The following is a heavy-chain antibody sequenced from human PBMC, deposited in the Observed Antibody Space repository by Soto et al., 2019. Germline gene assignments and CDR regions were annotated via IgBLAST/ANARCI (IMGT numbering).Heavy chain of an antibody. CDR2: IGGSNTDT. V-gene: IGHV3-23*01. CDR3: ANLGLPYNGKWDWLDF. D-gene: IGHD1-26*01. Sequence: DVQLLQSGGGPAQLGGSLTLSCAASRFTFSDFAMSWIRQAPVKGLEWVSGIGGSNTDTYYADSVKGQFTISRDNLKNTLFLQMNSLRDEDTAVYYCANLGLPYNGKWDWLDFWGQGTLVTVSS. CDR1: RFTFSDFA. J-gene: IGHJ5*01.